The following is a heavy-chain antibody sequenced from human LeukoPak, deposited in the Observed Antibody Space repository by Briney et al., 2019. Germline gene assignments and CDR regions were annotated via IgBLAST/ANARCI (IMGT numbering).Heavy chain of an antibody. CDR3: ARGGYSSGLDF. V-gene: IGHV3-74*01. CDR1: GITFNNYW. Sequence: GGSLRLSCEASGITFNNYWLHWVRQAPGKGLVWVSRVDTDGSGTIHADSVKGRFNVSRDNAKNTLYLQMISLRAEDTAVYYCARGGYSSGLDFWGQGIKVTVSS. D-gene: IGHD6-19*01. J-gene: IGHJ4*02. CDR2: VDTDGSGT.